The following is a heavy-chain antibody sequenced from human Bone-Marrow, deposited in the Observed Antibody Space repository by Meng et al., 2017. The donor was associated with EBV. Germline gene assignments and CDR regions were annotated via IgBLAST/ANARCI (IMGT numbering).Heavy chain of an antibody. J-gene: IGHJ5*02. CDR1: GYTFTSYA. Sequence: QVQLVQSGAEVKKPGASVKVSCKASGYTFTSYAMHWVRQAPGQRLEWMGWINAGNGNTKYSQKFQGRVTITRDTSASTAYMELSSLRSEDTAVYYCARALSIPGGSGSYIGRWFDPWGQGTLVTVSS. CDR2: INAGNGNT. V-gene: IGHV1-3*01. CDR3: ARALSIPGGSGSYIGRWFDP. D-gene: IGHD3-10*01.